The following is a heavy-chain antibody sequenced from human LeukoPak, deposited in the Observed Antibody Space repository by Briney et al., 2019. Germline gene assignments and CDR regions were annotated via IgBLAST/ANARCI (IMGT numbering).Heavy chain of an antibody. J-gene: IGHJ4*02. Sequence: ASVKVSCKASGYTFSGYYMHRVRQAPGQGLEWMGWINPNTGRTNYAQNFQGRVTMTSDTSISTAYMELNSLRSDDTAVYYCARGTYYDSSGYSGVRLFDYWGQGTLLTVSS. CDR3: ARGTYYDSSGYSGVRLFDY. D-gene: IGHD3-22*01. CDR1: GYTFSGYY. CDR2: INPNTGRT. V-gene: IGHV1-2*02.